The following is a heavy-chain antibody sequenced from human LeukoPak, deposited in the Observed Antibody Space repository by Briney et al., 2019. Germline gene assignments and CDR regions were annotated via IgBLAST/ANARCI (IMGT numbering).Heavy chain of an antibody. CDR1: GFTFSSYG. Sequence: GGSLRLSCAASGFTFSSYGMHWVRQAPGKGLEWVAVISYDGSNKYYADSVRGRFTISRDNSKNTLYLQMNSLRAEDTAVYYCAKEGDSAPGGGDYFDYWGQGTLVTVSS. CDR2: ISYDGSNK. D-gene: IGHD2-21*02. CDR3: AKEGDSAPGGGDYFDY. J-gene: IGHJ4*02. V-gene: IGHV3-30*18.